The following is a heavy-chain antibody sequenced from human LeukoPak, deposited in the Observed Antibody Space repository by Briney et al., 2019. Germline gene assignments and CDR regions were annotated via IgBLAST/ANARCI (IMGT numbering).Heavy chain of an antibody. Sequence: PGGSLRLSCAASGFTFSDYYMSWIRQAPGKGLEWVSHISSSGSTIYYADSVKGRFTISRDNAKNSLYLQMNSLRAEDTAVYYCARGHYYDSSGYYGLFDYWGQGTLVTVSS. CDR1: GFTFSDYY. J-gene: IGHJ4*02. V-gene: IGHV3-11*01. D-gene: IGHD3-22*01. CDR3: ARGHYYDSSGYYGLFDY. CDR2: ISSSGSTI.